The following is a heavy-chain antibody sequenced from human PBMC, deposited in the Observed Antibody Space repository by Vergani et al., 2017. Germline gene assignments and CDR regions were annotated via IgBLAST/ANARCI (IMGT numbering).Heavy chain of an antibody. D-gene: IGHD4-23*01. V-gene: IGHV1-69*13. CDR3: ASVVSYYYYMDV. Sequence: QVQLVQSGAEVKKPGSSVKVSCKASGSTFSSYAISWVRQAPGQGLEWMGRIIPIFGTANYAQKFQGRVTITADESTTTAYMELSSLRSEDTAVYYCASVVSYYYYMDVWGKGTTVTVSS. J-gene: IGHJ6*03. CDR1: GSTFSSYA. CDR2: IIPIFGTA.